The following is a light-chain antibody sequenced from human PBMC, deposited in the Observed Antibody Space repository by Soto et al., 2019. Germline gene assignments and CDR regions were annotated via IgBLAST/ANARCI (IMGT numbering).Light chain of an antibody. V-gene: IGKV3-11*01. J-gene: IGKJ1*01. CDR3: QQRSYWPLT. CDR2: DAS. Sequence: EIVLTQSPATLSLSPGEGATLSCRASQSVDNHLAWYQQKPGQAPRLLIYDASNRATDIPARFSGSGSGTDFTLTISSLEPEDFVVYYCQQRSYWPLTFDQGTKVEFK. CDR1: QSVDNH.